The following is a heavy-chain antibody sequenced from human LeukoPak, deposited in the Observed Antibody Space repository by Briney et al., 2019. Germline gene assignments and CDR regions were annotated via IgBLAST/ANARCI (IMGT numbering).Heavy chain of an antibody. CDR1: GFTFSNYW. V-gene: IGHV3-74*01. Sequence: GGSLRLSCAACGFTFSNYWMLWVRQAPGKGLVGVSRINSDGRSTSYADSVGGRFTISRDNAKNTLYLQMNSLRAEDTAVSYCARPLAGLELRYWGQGTLVTVSS. J-gene: IGHJ4*02. D-gene: IGHD1-7*01. CDR2: INSDGRST. CDR3: ARPLAGLELRY.